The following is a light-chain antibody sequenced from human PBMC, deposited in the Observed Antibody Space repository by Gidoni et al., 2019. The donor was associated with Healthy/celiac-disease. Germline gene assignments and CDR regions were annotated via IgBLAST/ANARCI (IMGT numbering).Light chain of an antibody. CDR3: QKYYSTPYT. CDR1: QSVLYSSNNKNY. CDR2: WAS. V-gene: IGKV4-1*01. Sequence: DLVMTQSPDSLSVSLGERATINCKSSQSVLYSSNNKNYLAWYQQKPGQPPKLLIYWASTRDSGVADRFSGSGSGTDFTLTISSLQAEEVAVYYCQKYYSTPYTFGQGTKLEIK. J-gene: IGKJ2*01.